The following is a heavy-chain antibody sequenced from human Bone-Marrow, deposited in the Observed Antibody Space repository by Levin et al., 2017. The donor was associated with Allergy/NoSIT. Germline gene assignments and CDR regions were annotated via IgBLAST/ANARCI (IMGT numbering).Heavy chain of an antibody. Sequence: GESLKISCKASGYTFSNHALSWVRQAPGQGLEWLGWISADNTNTKYQQRFQGRVTVTKDTFTSTAYMELRSLTSDDTAVYYCARHPLGYCDGGVCATLYYFDDWGQGTLVTVSS. V-gene: IGHV1-18*01. CDR3: ARHPLGYCDGGVCATLYYFDD. J-gene: IGHJ4*02. CDR2: ISADNTNT. CDR1: GYTFSNHA. D-gene: IGHD2-8*02.